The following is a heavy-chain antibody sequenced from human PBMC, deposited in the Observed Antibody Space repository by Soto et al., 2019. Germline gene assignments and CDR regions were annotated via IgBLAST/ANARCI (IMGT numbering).Heavy chain of an antibody. V-gene: IGHV3-30*18. Sequence: GGSLRLSCAASGFTFSSYAMSWVRQAPGKGLEWVAIISWDGNNKYYADSVKGRFTISRDSSKNTLLLQMNSLRAEDTAVHYCAKGGSSSARYFDRWGQGTLVTVSS. CDR2: ISWDGNNK. CDR3: AKGGSSSARYFDR. D-gene: IGHD6-6*01. J-gene: IGHJ5*02. CDR1: GFTFSSYA.